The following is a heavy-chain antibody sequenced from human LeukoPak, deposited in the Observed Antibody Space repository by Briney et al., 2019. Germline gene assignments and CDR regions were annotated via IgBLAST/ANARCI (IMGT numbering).Heavy chain of an antibody. CDR1: GFTLSSYA. CDR3: ARGTGGSGSYYNYGMDV. D-gene: IGHD3-10*01. Sequence: GGSLRLSCAASGFTLSSYAMSWVRQAPGKGLEWVSVIYSGGSTYYADSVKGRFTISRDNAKNSLYLQMNSLRAEDTAVYYCARGTGGSGSYYNYGMDVWGQGTTVTVSS. CDR2: IYSGGST. J-gene: IGHJ6*02. V-gene: IGHV3-66*01.